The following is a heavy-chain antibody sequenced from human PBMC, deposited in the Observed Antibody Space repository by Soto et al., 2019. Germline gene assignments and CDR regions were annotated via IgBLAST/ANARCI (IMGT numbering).Heavy chain of an antibody. J-gene: IGHJ4*02. CDR3: TTGSGMSPYSFDY. CDR1: GFTFSKAW. D-gene: IGHD2-15*01. Sequence: EVQLVESGGGFVKPGGSLRLSCATSGFTFSKAWVGWVRQAPGKGLEWVGRIMSKTDGGTTDYAAPVKGRFTISRDDSKSTLYLQMNSLKTEDTAFYYCTTGSGMSPYSFDYWGQGTLVTVSS. CDR2: IMSKTDGGTT. V-gene: IGHV3-15*01.